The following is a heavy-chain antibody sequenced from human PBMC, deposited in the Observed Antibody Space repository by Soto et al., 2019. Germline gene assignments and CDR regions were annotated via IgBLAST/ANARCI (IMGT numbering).Heavy chain of an antibody. J-gene: IGHJ6*03. CDR1: GGTFSSYT. CDR3: AVRYCSGGSCYRRDYYYYMDV. Sequence: ASVKVSCKASGGTFSSYTISWVRQAPGQGLEWMGRIIPILGIANYAQKFQGRVTITADKSTSTAYMELSSLRSEDTAVYYCAVRYCSGGSCYRRDYYYYMDVWGKGTTVTVSS. CDR2: IIPILGIA. V-gene: IGHV1-69*02. D-gene: IGHD2-15*01.